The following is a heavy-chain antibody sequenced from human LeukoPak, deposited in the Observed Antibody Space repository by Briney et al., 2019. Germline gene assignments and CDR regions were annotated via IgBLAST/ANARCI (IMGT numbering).Heavy chain of an antibody. D-gene: IGHD6-13*01. Sequence: GSVKVSCKASGYTFTSYDINWERQATGQGLEWMGWMNPNSGNTGYAQKFQGRVTMTRNTSISTAYMELSSLRSEDTAVYYCARVLYSSSWYGDYNWFDPWGQGTLVTVSS. CDR1: GYTFTSYD. V-gene: IGHV1-8*01. CDR3: ARVLYSSSWYGDYNWFDP. CDR2: MNPNSGNT. J-gene: IGHJ5*02.